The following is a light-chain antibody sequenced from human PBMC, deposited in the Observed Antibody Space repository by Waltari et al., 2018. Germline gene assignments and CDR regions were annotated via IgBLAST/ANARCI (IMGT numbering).Light chain of an antibody. CDR2: AAS. Sequence: EIVVTQSPGTLSLSPGERATLSCRASQSVSANQLAWYQQKPGQPPRVLIYAASYRATGTPDRFSVSGSGTDFTLTISRLEPEDSAVYYCQQYGSSPLYTFGQGTKLEIK. V-gene: IGKV3-20*01. CDR3: QQYGSSPLYT. J-gene: IGKJ2*01. CDR1: QSVSANQ.